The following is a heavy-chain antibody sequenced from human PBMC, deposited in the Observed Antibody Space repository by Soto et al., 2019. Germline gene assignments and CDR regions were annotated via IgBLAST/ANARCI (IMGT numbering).Heavy chain of an antibody. Sequence: GGSLRLSCAASGFTFSSYGMHWVRQAPGKGLQWVSGISDAGSNTYYADSVKGRFTISRDNSRNTLYLQMNSLRAEDTAVYYCAKEYYDYSGYPFFDNWSQGTVVTVSS. J-gene: IGHJ4*02. V-gene: IGHV3-23*01. D-gene: IGHD3-22*01. CDR3: AKEYYDYSGYPFFDN. CDR1: GFTFSSYG. CDR2: ISDAGSNT.